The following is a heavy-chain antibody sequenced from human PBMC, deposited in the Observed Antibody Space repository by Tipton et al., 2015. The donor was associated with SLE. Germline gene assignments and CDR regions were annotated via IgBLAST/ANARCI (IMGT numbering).Heavy chain of an antibody. CDR1: GYTFTNYG. D-gene: IGHD1-26*01. V-gene: IGHV1-18*01. J-gene: IGHJ6*02. CDR3: ARDPGIVGATQTGYYYGMDV. Sequence: QVQLVQSGAEVKRPGASVKVSCKASGYTFTNYGINWVRQAPRQGLEWMGWISTFNGNTHYAQKFQGRVTMTTDTSTSTACMELRSLRSDDTAVYYCARDPGIVGATQTGYYYGMDVWGQGTTVTVSS. CDR2: ISTFNGNT.